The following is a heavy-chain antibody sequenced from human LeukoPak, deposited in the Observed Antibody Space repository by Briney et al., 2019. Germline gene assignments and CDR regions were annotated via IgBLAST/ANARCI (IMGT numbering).Heavy chain of an antibody. J-gene: IGHJ3*02. V-gene: IGHV1-2*04. Sequence: ASVKVSCKASGYTFTGYYMHWVRQAPGQGLEWMGWINPNSGGTNYAQKFQGWVTMTRDTSISTAHMELSRLRSDDTAVYYCARGRPNWGVGQVDAFDIWGQGIMVTVSS. CDR3: ARGRPNWGVGQVDAFDI. CDR2: INPNSGGT. D-gene: IGHD7-27*01. CDR1: GYTFTGYY.